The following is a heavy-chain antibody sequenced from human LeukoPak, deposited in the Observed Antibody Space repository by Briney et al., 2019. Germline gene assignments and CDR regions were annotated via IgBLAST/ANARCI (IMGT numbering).Heavy chain of an antibody. J-gene: IGHJ4*02. CDR1: GFTFSSYS. D-gene: IGHD6-13*01. V-gene: IGHV3-21*01. CDR3: ARDSSAERGQQLAN. Sequence: PGGSLRLSCSASGFTFSSYSMNWVRQAPGKGLEWVSSISSRSNNIYYADSVKGRFTISRDNAKDSLFLQVNSLRVEDTAVYYCARDSSAERGQQLANWGQGTLVIVSS. CDR2: ISSRSNNI.